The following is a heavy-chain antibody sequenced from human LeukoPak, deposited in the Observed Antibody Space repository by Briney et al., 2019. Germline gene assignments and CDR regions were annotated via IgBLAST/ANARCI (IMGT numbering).Heavy chain of an antibody. V-gene: IGHV3-30*03. Sequence: GGSLRLSCRASGFSFKSYAMHWVRQAPGKGLEWLAFILHDGSKTYHADSINGRFTISRDNSKNTLYLQMNSLRAEDTAVYYCARDQGRWLAFDYWGQGTLVTVSS. CDR3: ARDQGRWLAFDY. J-gene: IGHJ4*02. CDR2: ILHDGSKT. CDR1: GFSFKSYA. D-gene: IGHD6-19*01.